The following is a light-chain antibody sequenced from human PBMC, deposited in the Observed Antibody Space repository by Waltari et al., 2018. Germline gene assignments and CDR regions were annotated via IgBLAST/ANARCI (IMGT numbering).Light chain of an antibody. Sequence: EIVLTQSPGTLSLSPGERATLPCRASPSVSRSLAWYQQKPGQAPRPLIHGASSRATGIPDRFSGGGSGTDFSLTISRLEPEDFAVYYCQHYLRLPATFGQGTKVEIK. CDR2: GAS. CDR3: QHYLRLPAT. CDR1: PSVSRS. J-gene: IGKJ1*01. V-gene: IGKV3-20*01.